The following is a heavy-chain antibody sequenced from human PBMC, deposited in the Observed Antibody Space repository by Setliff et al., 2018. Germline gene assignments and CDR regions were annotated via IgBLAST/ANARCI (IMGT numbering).Heavy chain of an antibody. V-gene: IGHV3-33*01. D-gene: IGHD6-19*01. CDR2: IWYVGSNK. CDR3: TRRSANSSAD. J-gene: IGHJ4*02. Sequence: PGGSLRLSCAASGFTFSSYGMHWVRQAPGKGLEWVAVIWYVGSNKYYADSVKGRFTISRDNSKNTLYLQMNSLRTEDTAVYYCTRRSANSSADWGQGTLVTVSS. CDR1: GFTFSSYG.